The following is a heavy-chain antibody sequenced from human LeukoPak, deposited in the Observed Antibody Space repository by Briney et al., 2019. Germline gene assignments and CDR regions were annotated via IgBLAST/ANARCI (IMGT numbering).Heavy chain of an antibody. D-gene: IGHD2-2*01. V-gene: IGHV3-30*02. CDR3: ANTGAGTSSYFYYYMDV. CDR1: GFTFSSYG. J-gene: IGHJ6*03. CDR2: IRYDGSNK. Sequence: GGSLRLSCAASGFTFSSYGMHWVRQAPGKGLEWVAFIRYDGSNKYYADSVKGRFTISRDNSKNTLYLQMNSLRAEDTAVYYCANTGAGTSSYFYYYMDVWGKGTTVTVPS.